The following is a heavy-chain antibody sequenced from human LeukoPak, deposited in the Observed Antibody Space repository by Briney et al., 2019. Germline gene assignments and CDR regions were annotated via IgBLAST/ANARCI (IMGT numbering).Heavy chain of an antibody. CDR1: GFTFNTYT. CDR2: ISSSSSYI. D-gene: IGHD1-26*01. V-gene: IGHV3-21*01. CDR3: ARDATNSGSYYAFWYFDL. J-gene: IGHJ2*01. Sequence: GGPLRLSCAASGFTFNTYTMNWVRQAPGKGLEWVSSISSSSSYIYYADSVKGRFTISRDNAKNSLYLQMNSLRAEDTAVYYCARDATNSGSYYAFWYFDLWGRGTLSLSPQ.